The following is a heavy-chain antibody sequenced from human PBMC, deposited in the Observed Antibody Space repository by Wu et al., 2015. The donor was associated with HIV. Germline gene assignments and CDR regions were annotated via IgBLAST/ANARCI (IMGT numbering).Heavy chain of an antibody. Sequence: QVQLVQSGAEVKKPGASVKVSCKASGYTFTGYYMHWVRQAPGQGLEWMGWINPNSGGTNYAQKFQGRVTMTRDTSISTAYMELSRLRSDDTAVYYCARGRCLSSTSCPNVNWFDPWGQGTLVTVSS. CDR3: ARGRCLSSTSCPNVNWFDP. D-gene: IGHD2-2*01. CDR2: INPNSGGT. CDR1: GYTFTGYY. V-gene: IGHV1-2*02. J-gene: IGHJ5*02.